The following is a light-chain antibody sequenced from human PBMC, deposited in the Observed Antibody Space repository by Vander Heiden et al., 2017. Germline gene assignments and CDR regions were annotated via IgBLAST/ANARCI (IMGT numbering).Light chain of an antibody. V-gene: IGLV2-8*01. CDR2: EVN. Sequence: QSALTQPPSASGSPGHSVTIPCTGTSDDVGAYEYVSWYQKYPGKAPRLISYEVNKRPSGVPDRFSGSKSGNTASLTVSRLQAEDDADYYCSSRAASNTLTFGGGTKLTVL. J-gene: IGLJ2*01. CDR3: SSRAASNTLT. CDR1: SDDVGAYEY.